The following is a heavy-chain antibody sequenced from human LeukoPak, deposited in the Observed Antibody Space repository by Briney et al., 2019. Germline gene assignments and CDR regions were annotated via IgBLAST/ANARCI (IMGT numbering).Heavy chain of an antibody. D-gene: IGHD6-13*01. CDR3: ARASRTQLVMGM. Sequence: SETLSLTCTVSGGSISSYYWSWIRQPPGKGLEWIGYIYYSGSTNYNPSLKSRVTISVDTSKNQFSLKLSSVTAADTAVYYCARASRTQLVMGMWGQGTLVTVSS. CDR2: IYYSGST. J-gene: IGHJ4*02. V-gene: IGHV4-59*01. CDR1: GGSISSYY.